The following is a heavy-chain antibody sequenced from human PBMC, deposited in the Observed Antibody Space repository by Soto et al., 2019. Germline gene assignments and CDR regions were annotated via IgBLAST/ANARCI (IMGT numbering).Heavy chain of an antibody. CDR2: ISGSGTNR. J-gene: IGHJ4*02. D-gene: IGHD4-17*01. V-gene: IGHV3-23*01. CDR3: AKDRVDYGDYRGLDY. Sequence: EVQLLESGGGLVQPGGSLRLSCAASGFTFSSYAMTWVRQAPGKGLEWVSAISGSGTNRYYADCVKGRFTISRDNSKNTLYLQMNSLRAEDTAVYYCAKDRVDYGDYRGLDYWGQGTLVTVSS. CDR1: GFTFSSYA.